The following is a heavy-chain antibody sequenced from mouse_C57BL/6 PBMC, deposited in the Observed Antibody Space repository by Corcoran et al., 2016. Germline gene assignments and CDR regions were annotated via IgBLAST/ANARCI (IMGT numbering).Heavy chain of an antibody. Sequence: QVQLQQSGPELVKPGASVKISCKASGYTFTDYYINWVKQRPGQGLEWIGWIFPGSGSTYYNEKFKGKATLTVDKSSSTAYMLLSSLTSEDSAVYCCAREGYGSRNYFDYWGQGTTLTVSS. CDR3: AREGYGSRNYFDY. CDR2: IFPGSGST. J-gene: IGHJ2*01. D-gene: IGHD1-1*01. CDR1: GYTFTDYY. V-gene: IGHV1-75*01.